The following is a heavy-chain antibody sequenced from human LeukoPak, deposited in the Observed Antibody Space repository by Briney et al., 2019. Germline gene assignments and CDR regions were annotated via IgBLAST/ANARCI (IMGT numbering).Heavy chain of an antibody. CDR1: GGSISSYY. CDR2: IYTSGST. D-gene: IGHD3-10*01. J-gene: IGHJ4*02. V-gene: IGHV4-4*07. Sequence: SETLSLTCTVSGGSISSYYWSWIRQPAGKGLEWIGRIYTSGSTNYNPSLKSRVTMSVDTSKNQFSLKLSSVTAADTAVYYCAREGFTMVRGVYFDYWGQGTLVTVSS. CDR3: AREGFTMVRGVYFDY.